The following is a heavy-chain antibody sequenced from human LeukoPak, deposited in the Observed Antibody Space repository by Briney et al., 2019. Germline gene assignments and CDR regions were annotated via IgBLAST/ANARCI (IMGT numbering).Heavy chain of an antibody. CDR3: ARDQYDDVAFDP. V-gene: IGHV4-38-2*02. CDR1: GGSISNSY. CDR2: IHHSGST. D-gene: IGHD1-1*01. J-gene: IGHJ5*01. Sequence: SETLSLTCTVSGGSISNSYWSWIRQPPGKGLEWIGSIHHSGSTYYNPSLKSRVTISVDTSKNQFSLKLSSVTAADTALYYCARDQYDDVAFDPWGQGTLVTVSS.